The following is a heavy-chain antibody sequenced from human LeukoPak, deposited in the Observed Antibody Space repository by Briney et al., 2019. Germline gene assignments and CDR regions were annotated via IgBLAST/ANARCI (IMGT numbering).Heavy chain of an antibody. CDR1: GFIFSNYE. CDR3: ARWATYFYESGGYCSLDY. J-gene: IGHJ4*02. D-gene: IGHD3-22*01. CDR2: ISSGGGSE. V-gene: IGHV3-48*03. Sequence: GGSLRLSCAASGFIFSNYEMNWVRQAPGKGLEWISYISSGGGSEYYADSVKGRFTISRDNAKNSLSLQMNSLRAEDTAVYYCARWATYFYESGGYCSLDYWGQGTLVTVSS.